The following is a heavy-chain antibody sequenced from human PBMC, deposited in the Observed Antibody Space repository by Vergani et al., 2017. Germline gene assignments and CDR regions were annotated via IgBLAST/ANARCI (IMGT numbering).Heavy chain of an antibody. CDR3: ARGRYYYGSGSYWGRNGIDV. CDR2: IIPIFGTA. CDR1: GGTFSSYA. J-gene: IGHJ6*02. V-gene: IGHV1-69*12. D-gene: IGHD3-10*01. Sequence: QVQLVQSGAEVKKPGSSVKVSCKASGGTFSSYAISWVRQAPGQGLEWMGGIIPIFGTANYTQKFQGRVTITADESTSTAYMELSSLRSEDTAVYYCARGRYYYGSGSYWGRNGIDVWGQGTTVTVSS.